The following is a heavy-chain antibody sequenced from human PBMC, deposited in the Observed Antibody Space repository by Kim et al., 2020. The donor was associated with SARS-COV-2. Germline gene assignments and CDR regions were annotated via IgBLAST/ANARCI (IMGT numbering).Heavy chain of an antibody. J-gene: IGHJ4*02. V-gene: IGHV3-33*01. D-gene: IGHD5-12*01. CDR2: IWYDGSNK. CDR1: GFTFSSYG. CDR3: ARPSYSGYPGGRGFDY. Sequence: GGSLRLSCAASGFTFSSYGMHWVRQAPGKGLEWVAVIWYDGSNKYYADSVKDRFTISRDNSKNTLYLQMNSLRAEDTAVYYCARPSYSGYPGGRGFDYWGQGTLVTVSS.